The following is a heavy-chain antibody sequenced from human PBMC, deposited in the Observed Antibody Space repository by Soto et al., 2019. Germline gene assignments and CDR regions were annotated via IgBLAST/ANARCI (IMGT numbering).Heavy chain of an antibody. D-gene: IGHD5-12*01. J-gene: IGHJ4*02. CDR2: IYSGGST. Sequence: EVQVVESGGGLIQPGGSLRLSCEVSGFSVTANYMSWVRQAPGKGLEWVSVIYSGGSTYYIDSVKGRFSISRDISKTKLSLQMNSLRAEETAVYCWLGYGYWGQGTLVTVSS. CDR3: LGYGY. CDR1: GFSVTANY. V-gene: IGHV3-53*01.